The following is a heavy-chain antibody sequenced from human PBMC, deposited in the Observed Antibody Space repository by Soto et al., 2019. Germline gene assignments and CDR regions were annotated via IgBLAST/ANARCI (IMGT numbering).Heavy chain of an antibody. V-gene: IGHV1-69*01. CDR1: GGTFSSYA. J-gene: IGHJ4*02. Sequence: QVQLVQSGAEVKKPGSSVKVSCKSSGGTFSSYAISWVRQAPGQGLEWMGGIIPIFGTANYAQKFQGRVTITADESTSKAYMELSSLRSEDTAVYYCASGEDSSSWPYYFDYWGQGTMVTFSS. D-gene: IGHD6-13*01. CDR2: IIPIFGTA. CDR3: ASGEDSSSWPYYFDY.